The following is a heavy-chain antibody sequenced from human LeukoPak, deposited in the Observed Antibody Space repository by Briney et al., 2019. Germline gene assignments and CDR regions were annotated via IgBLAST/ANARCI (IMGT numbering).Heavy chain of an antibody. CDR1: GYTFTSYG. Sequence: ASVKVSCKASGYTFTSYGISWVRQAPGQGLEWMGWISAYNGNTNYAQKLQGRVTMTTDTSTSTAYMELRSLRSDDTAVYYRAGNSGSYPEFDPWGQGTLVTVSS. J-gene: IGHJ5*02. D-gene: IGHD1-26*01. CDR2: ISAYNGNT. V-gene: IGHV1-18*01. CDR3: AGNSGSYPEFDP.